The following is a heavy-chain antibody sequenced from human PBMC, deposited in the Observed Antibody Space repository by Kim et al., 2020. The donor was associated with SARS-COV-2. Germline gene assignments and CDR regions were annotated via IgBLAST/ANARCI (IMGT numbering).Heavy chain of an antibody. J-gene: IGHJ6*02. Sequence: KFQGRVTMTRDTSISTAYMELSRLRSDDTAVYYCARKLLWFGELPLGMDVWGQGTTVTVSS. D-gene: IGHD3-10*01. CDR3: ARKLLWFGELPLGMDV. V-gene: IGHV1-2*02.